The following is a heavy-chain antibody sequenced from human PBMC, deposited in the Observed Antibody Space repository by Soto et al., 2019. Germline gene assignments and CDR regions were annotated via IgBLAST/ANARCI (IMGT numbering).Heavy chain of an antibody. Sequence: GESLKISCKGSGYSFTSYWIGWVRQMPGKGLEWMGIIYPGDSDTRYSPSFQGQVTISADKSISTAYLQWSSLKASDTAMYYCAPRPHVYAPGKYYDGRDFWGQGTTVPVSS. J-gene: IGHJ6*02. CDR1: GYSFTSYW. V-gene: IGHV5-51*01. CDR3: APRPHVYAPGKYYDGRDF. D-gene: IGHD2-2*01. CDR2: IYPGDSDT.